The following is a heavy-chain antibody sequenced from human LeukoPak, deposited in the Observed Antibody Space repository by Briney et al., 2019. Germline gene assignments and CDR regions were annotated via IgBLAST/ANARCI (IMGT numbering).Heavy chain of an antibody. J-gene: IGHJ4*02. CDR3: ARDFGGYCSSSNCYLGYLDY. D-gene: IGHD2-2*01. Sequence: GGSLRLSCAGAGFSITDHHMDWVRQAPGKGLEWIGRTATTKPNSCTTQYAASVKGRFTISRDNAKNSLYLQMNSLRAEDTAVYYCARDFGGYCSSSNCYLGYLDYWGQGTLVTVSS. CDR2: TATTKPNSCTT. V-gene: IGHV3-72*01. CDR1: GFSITDHH.